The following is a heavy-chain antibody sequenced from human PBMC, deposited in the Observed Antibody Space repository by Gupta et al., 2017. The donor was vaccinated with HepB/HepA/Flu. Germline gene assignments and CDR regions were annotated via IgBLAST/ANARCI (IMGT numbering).Heavy chain of an antibody. CDR1: GFTFSSYA. D-gene: IGHD2-15*01. CDR3: ARDSTRMLDSTYFDY. Sequence: QVQLVESGGGVVQPGRSLRLSCAASGFTFSSYAMHWVRQAPGKGLEWVAVISYDGSNKYYADSVKGRFTISRDNSKNTLYLQMNSLRAEDTAVYYCARDSTRMLDSTYFDYWGQGTLVTVSS. CDR2: ISYDGSNK. J-gene: IGHJ4*02. V-gene: IGHV3-30-3*01.